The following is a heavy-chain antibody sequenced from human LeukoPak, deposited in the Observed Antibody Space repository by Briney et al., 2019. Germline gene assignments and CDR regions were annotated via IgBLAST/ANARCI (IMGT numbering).Heavy chain of an antibody. CDR1: GYSISSSYY. J-gene: IGHJ4*02. CDR3: PRVAGLRVATIPDECDY. D-gene: IGHD5-12*01. V-gene: IGHV4-38-2*01. CDR2: IYHSGST. Sequence: PSETLSLTCAVSGYSISSSYYWGWIRQPPAKGLEWIGSIYHSGSTYYNPSLKSRVTISVDTSKNQFSLKLSSVTAADTAVYYCPRVAGLRVATIPDECDYWGQGTLVTVSS.